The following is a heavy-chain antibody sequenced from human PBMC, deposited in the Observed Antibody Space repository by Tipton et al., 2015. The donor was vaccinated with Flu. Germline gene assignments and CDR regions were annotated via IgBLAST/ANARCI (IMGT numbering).Heavy chain of an antibody. Sequence: TLSLTCTVSGDPITSGHYYWTWVRQPAGKGLEYIGRLRINEGTLYNPSLNYRVAISADTSKNQISLKVSSVTAADTAVYYCARDPAHSGPDHNYAIDVWGPGTVVTVSS. CDR1: GDPITSGHYY. J-gene: IGHJ3*01. CDR3: ARDPAHSGPDHNYAIDV. V-gene: IGHV4-61*02. D-gene: IGHD2-2*01. CDR2: LRINEGT.